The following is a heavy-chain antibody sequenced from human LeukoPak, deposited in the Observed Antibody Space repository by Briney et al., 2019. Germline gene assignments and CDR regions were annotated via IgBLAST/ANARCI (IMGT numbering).Heavy chain of an antibody. J-gene: IGHJ4*02. CDR3: VKDVFLGFCSGGSCSAHFDY. D-gene: IGHD2-15*01. CDR2: ISWNSGSK. CDR1: GFTFDNYA. Sequence: PGRSLRLSCAASGFTFDNYAMHWVRQAPGKGLEWVSGISWNSGSKVYVDSVKGRFTISRDNAKNSLYLQMDSLRPEDMALYYCVKDVFLGFCSGGSCSAHFDYWGQGTLVTVSS. V-gene: IGHV3-9*03.